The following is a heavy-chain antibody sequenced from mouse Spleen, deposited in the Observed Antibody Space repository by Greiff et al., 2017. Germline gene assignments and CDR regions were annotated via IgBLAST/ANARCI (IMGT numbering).Heavy chain of an antibody. Sequence: EVKLMESGGGLVQPGGSLKLSCAASGFDFSRYWMSWVRQAPGKGLEWIGEINPDSSTINYTPSLKDKFIISRDNAKNTLYLQMSKVRSEDTALYYCARPITTVVANYFDYWGQGTTLTVSS. CDR3: ARPITTVVANYFDY. CDR2: INPDSSTI. V-gene: IGHV4-1*02. D-gene: IGHD1-1*01. CDR1: GFDFSRYW. J-gene: IGHJ2*01.